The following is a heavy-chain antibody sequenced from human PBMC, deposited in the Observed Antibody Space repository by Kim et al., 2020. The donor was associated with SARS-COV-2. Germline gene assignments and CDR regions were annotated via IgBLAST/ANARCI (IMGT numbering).Heavy chain of an antibody. CDR3: ARILDYSSSWYYYGMDV. Sequence: SETLSLTCTVSGGSISSSSYYWGWIRQPPGKGLEWIGSIYYSGSTYYNPSLKSRVTISVDTSKNQFSLKLSSVTAADTAVYYCARILDYSSSWYYYGMDVWGQETTVTVSS. CDR2: IYYSGST. D-gene: IGHD6-13*01. V-gene: IGHV4-39*01. J-gene: IGHJ6*02. CDR1: GGSISSSSYY.